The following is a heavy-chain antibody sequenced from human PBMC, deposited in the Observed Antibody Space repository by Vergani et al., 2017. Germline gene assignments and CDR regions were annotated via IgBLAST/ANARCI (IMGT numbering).Heavy chain of an antibody. D-gene: IGHD4-17*01. V-gene: IGHV3-33*01. CDR3: ARDGIGSADYGDYGFGGGPHGMDV. CDR2: IWYDGSNK. CDR1: GFTFSSYG. Sequence: QVQLVESGGGVVQPGRSLRLSCAASGFTFSSYGMHWVRQAPGKGLEWVAVIWYDGSNKYYADSVKGRFTIFRDNSKNTLYLQMNSLRAEDTAVYYCARDGIGSADYGDYGFGGGPHGMDVWGQGTTVTVSS. J-gene: IGHJ6*02.